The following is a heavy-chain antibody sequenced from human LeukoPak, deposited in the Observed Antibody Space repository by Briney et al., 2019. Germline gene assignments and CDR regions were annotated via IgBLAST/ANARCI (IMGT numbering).Heavy chain of an antibody. CDR1: GFTFSDYY. V-gene: IGHV3-11*04. J-gene: IGHJ1*01. CDR2: ISSSGSTI. CDR3: ARDNPLALRYFQH. Sequence: GGSLRLSCAASGFTFSDYYMSWIRQAPGKGLEGVSYISSSGSTIYYADSVKGRFTISRDNAKNSLYLQMNSLRAEDTAVYYCARDNPLALRYFQHWGQGTLVTVSS.